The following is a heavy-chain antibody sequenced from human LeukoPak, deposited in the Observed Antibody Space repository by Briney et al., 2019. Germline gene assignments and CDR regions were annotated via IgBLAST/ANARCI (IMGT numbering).Heavy chain of an antibody. D-gene: IGHD3-22*01. V-gene: IGHV4-38-2*01. Sequence: KPSETLSLTCAVSDYSISSGDYWGWIRQPPGKGLEWIGSVYHSGSTHYSPSLKSRVTISVDTSKNQFSLKLSSVTAAHTAVYYCARNDSSGYFDYWGQGTLVTVSS. CDR2: VYHSGST. J-gene: IGHJ4*02. CDR1: DYSISSGDY. CDR3: ARNDSSGYFDY.